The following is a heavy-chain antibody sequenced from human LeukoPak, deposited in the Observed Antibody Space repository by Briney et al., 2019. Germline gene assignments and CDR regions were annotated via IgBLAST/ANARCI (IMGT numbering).Heavy chain of an antibody. Sequence: SETLSLTCTVSGGPISSYYWSWIRQPAGKGLEWIGRIYASGSTNYNPSLKSRVTISVDKSKNQFSLKLSSVTAADTAVYYCARRFYYGSGSWFDPWGQGTLVTVSS. J-gene: IGHJ5*02. D-gene: IGHD3-10*01. V-gene: IGHV4-4*07. CDR1: GGPISSYY. CDR3: ARRFYYGSGSWFDP. CDR2: IYASGST.